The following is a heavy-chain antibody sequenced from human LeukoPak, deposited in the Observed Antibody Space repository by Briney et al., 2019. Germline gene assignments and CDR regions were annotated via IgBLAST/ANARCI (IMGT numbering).Heavy chain of an antibody. CDR1: GFTFSSYA. CDR2: ISGSGGAT. D-gene: IGHD3-10*01. CDR3: AKGAYYHGSGRYFDY. V-gene: IGHV3-23*01. Sequence: GGSLRLSCAASGFTFSSYAMNWVRQAPGKGLEWVSAISGSGGATYYADSVKGRFTMSRDNSKNTLYLQMNSLRAKDTAVYYCAKGAYYHGSGRYFDYWGQGTLVTVSS. J-gene: IGHJ4*02.